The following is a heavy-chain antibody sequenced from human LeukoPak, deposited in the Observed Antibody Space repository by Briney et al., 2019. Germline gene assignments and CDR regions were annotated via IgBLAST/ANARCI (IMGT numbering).Heavy chain of an antibody. Sequence: AGGSLRLSCAASGSTVSKNYMSWVRQAPGKGLEWVSVIYSGGSTYCADSVKGRFTISRDSSKNTLYLQMNSLRAEDTAVYYCARDSLGMSTLDSWGQGTLVTVSS. V-gene: IGHV3-53*01. CDR3: ARDSLGMSTLDS. J-gene: IGHJ4*02. D-gene: IGHD5/OR15-5a*01. CDR1: GSTVSKNY. CDR2: IYSGGST.